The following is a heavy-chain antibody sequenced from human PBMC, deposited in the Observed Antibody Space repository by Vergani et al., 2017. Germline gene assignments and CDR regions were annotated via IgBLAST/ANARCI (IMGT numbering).Heavy chain of an antibody. J-gene: IGHJ4*02. D-gene: IGHD3-3*01. V-gene: IGHV3-23*01. CDR2: ISDSGGNT. Sequence: EVQLLESGGGLVQPGGSLRLSCAASGFTFSRYAMSWVRQAPGKGLEWVSTISDSGGNTYYADSVKGRFTISRDNSKNTLYLQMNSLRAEDTAVYYCARDSLITYDFWSGYHDYWGQGTLVTVSS. CDR1: GFTFSRYA. CDR3: ARDSLITYDFWSGYHDY.